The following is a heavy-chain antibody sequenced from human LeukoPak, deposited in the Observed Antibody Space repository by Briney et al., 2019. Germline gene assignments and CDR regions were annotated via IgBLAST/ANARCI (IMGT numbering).Heavy chain of an antibody. CDR2: IWSDGNNK. CDR3: ARNREVGATFEYYFDY. J-gene: IGHJ4*02. V-gene: IGHV3-33*01. CDR1: GFTFSRYG. D-gene: IGHD1-26*01. Sequence: PGRSLRLPCAASGFTFSRYGMHWVRQAPGKGLEWVAVIWSDGNNKYYADSVKGRFTISRDNPKNTLFLQMNSLRAEDTAVYYCARNREVGATFEYYFDYWGQGTLVTVSS.